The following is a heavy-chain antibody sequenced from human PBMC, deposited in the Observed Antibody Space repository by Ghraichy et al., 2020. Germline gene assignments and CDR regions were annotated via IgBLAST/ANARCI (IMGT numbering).Heavy chain of an antibody. Sequence: GSLRLSCVDSGFTFSGYNMNWVRQSPGKGLEWVSYITSSSRTIFYADSVKGRFTISRDNAQNSLYLQMNSLRDEDTAIYYCARASSVVRFYYYDGMDVWGQGTTVTVSS. CDR2: ITSSSRTI. CDR3: ARASSVVRFYYYDGMDV. V-gene: IGHV3-48*02. D-gene: IGHD4-23*01. CDR1: GFTFSGYN. J-gene: IGHJ6*02.